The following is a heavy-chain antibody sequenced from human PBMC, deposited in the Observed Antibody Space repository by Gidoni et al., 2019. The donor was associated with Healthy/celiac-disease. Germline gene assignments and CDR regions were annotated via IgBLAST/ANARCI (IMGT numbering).Heavy chain of an antibody. CDR1: GGSISRGGYY. CDR2: IYYSGST. D-gene: IGHD4-17*01. J-gene: IGHJ4*02. Sequence: QVQLQESGPGLVKPSQTLSLTCTVSGGSISRGGYYWSWIRQHPGKGLEWIGYIYYSGSTYYNPSLKSRVTISVDTSKNQFSLKLSSVTAADTAVYYCARWGLSVTTYYFDYWGQGTLVTVSS. V-gene: IGHV4-31*03. CDR3: ARWGLSVTTYYFDY.